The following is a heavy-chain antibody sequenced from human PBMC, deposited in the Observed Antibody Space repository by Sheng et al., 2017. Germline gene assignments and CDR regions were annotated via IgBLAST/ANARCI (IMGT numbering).Heavy chain of an antibody. V-gene: IGHV3-30*19. CDR2: ISHDGSSQ. D-gene: IGHD3-10*01. J-gene: IGHJ4*02. Sequence: QVRLVESGGGVVQPGKSLRPSCEGSGFFFEAYGMHWVRQTPGQGLEWVAVISHDGSSQYYADSVKGRFTLSRDNYENKVYLQMSSLRPEDTGTYYCATREGGSYYFEDWGQGTLVIV. CDR3: ATREGGSYYFED. CDR1: GFFFEAYG.